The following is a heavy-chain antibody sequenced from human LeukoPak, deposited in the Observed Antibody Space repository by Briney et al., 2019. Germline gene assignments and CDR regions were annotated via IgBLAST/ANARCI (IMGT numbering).Heavy chain of an antibody. CDR1: GYSISSGYY. D-gene: IGHD6-6*01. V-gene: IGHV4-38-2*02. J-gene: IGHJ5*02. Sequence: PSETLSLTCTVSGYSISSGYYWGWIRQPPGKGLEWIGSIYHSGSTYYNPSLKSRVTISVGTSKNQFSLKLSSVTAADTAVYYCARDGVAARGNWFDPWGQGTLVTVSS. CDR3: ARDGVAARGNWFDP. CDR2: IYHSGST.